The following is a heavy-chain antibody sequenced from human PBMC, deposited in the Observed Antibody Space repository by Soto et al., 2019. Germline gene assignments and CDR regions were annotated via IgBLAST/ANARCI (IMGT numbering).Heavy chain of an antibody. Sequence: GGSLRLSCAASGFTVSDNYMSWVRQAPGKGLEWVSVIYSGGSTYYADSVKGRFTISRDNSKNTLYLQMNSLRTEDTALYYCAKDAGIAAAGDYYYGMDVWGQGTTVTVSS. D-gene: IGHD6-13*01. V-gene: IGHV3-53*05. CDR1: GFTVSDNY. CDR3: AKDAGIAAAGDYYYGMDV. J-gene: IGHJ6*02. CDR2: IYSGGST.